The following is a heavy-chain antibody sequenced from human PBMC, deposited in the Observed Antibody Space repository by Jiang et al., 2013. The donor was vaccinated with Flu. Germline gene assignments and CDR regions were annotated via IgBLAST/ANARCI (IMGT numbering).Heavy chain of an antibody. V-gene: IGHV3-9*01. CDR3: AKGDDFGVDYFDY. D-gene: IGHD3-10*01. Sequence: GKGLEWVSGISWNSGSIGYADSVKGRFTISRDNAKNSLYLQMNSLRAEDTALYYCAKGDDFGVDYFDYWGQGTLVTVSS. J-gene: IGHJ4*02. CDR2: ISWNSGSI.